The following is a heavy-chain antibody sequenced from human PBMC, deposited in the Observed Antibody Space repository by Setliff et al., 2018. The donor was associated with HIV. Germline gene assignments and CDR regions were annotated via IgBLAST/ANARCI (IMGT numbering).Heavy chain of an antibody. V-gene: IGHV4-38-2*01. CDR2: IYHRYWDT. J-gene: IGHJ4*02. D-gene: IGHD2-21*01. CDR3: ARFDFYAGDARSFFDS. CDR1: GYSITSGYY. Sequence: PSETLSLTCAVSGYSITSGYYWAWIRQPPGRGLEWIGSIYHRYWDTLYNPSLRSRVTLSLDTSKNQFSLNLSSVTASDTAVYYCARFDFYAGDARSFFDSWGQGTLVTVSS.